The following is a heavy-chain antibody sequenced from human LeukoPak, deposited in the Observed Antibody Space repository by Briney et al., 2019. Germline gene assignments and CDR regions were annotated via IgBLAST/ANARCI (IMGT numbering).Heavy chain of an antibody. V-gene: IGHV4-30-4*08. D-gene: IGHD5-24*01. J-gene: IGHJ5*02. CDR2: IYYSGST. CDR3: ARDLDGSS. Sequence: SETLSLTCTVSGGSISRTTYYWSWIRQPPGKGLEWIGYIYYSGSTYYNPSLKSRVTISVDTSKNQFSLKLSSVTAADTAVYYCARDLDGSSWGQGTLVTVSS. CDR1: GGSISRTTYY.